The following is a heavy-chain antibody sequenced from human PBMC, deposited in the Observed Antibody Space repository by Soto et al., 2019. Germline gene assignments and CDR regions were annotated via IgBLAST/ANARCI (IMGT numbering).Heavy chain of an antibody. CDR1: GFTFSSYA. V-gene: IGHV3-23*01. J-gene: IGHJ5*02. CDR3: AKEYYDCWSGYSATFDP. Sequence: EVQLLESGGGLVQPGGSLRLSCAASGFTFSSYAMSWVRQAPGKGLEWVSAISGSGGSTYYADSVKGRFTISIDNSKNTLDLQMNSLRAEDTAVYYCAKEYYDCWSGYSATFDPWGQGTLVTVSS. D-gene: IGHD3-3*01. CDR2: ISGSGGST.